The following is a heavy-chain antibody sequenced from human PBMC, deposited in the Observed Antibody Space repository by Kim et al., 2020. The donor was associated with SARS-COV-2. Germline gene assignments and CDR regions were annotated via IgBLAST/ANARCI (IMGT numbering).Heavy chain of an antibody. Sequence: SETLSLTCTVSGGSISRGFYWSWIRQPPGKGLEWIGSMYYTGSAYYSSSLKTRVTISVDTSKKQFSLEVTSLTVADTAVYYCARHAEWDLLFDSWGQGTLVSVSS. D-gene: IGHD1-26*01. V-gene: IGHV4-39*01. CDR2: MYYTGSA. CDR1: GGSISRGFY. J-gene: IGHJ4*02. CDR3: ARHAEWDLLFDS.